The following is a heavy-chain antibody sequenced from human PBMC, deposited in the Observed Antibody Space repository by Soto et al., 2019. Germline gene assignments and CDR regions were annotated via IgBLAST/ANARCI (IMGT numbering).Heavy chain of an antibody. CDR2: ISGSGGST. CDR1: GFTFSSYA. D-gene: IGHD3-10*01. Sequence: GGSLRLSCAASGFTFSSYAMSWVRQAPGKGLEWVSAISGSGGSTYYADSVKGRFTISRDNSKNTLYLQMNGLRAEDTAVYYCAKISYYYGSGSRIRGTNWFDPCGQGTLVTVSS. V-gene: IGHV3-23*01. J-gene: IGHJ5*02. CDR3: AKISYYYGSGSRIRGTNWFDP.